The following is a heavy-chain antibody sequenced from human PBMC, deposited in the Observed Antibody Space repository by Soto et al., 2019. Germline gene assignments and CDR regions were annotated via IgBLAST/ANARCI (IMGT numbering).Heavy chain of an antibody. CDR2: IIPIFGTA. J-gene: IGHJ4*02. D-gene: IGHD1-26*01. CDR1: GGTFSSYS. V-gene: IGHV1-69*01. CDR3: ARDGGRHSGGIDY. Sequence: QVQLVQSGAEVKKPGSSVKVSCKASGGTFSSYSINWVRQAPGQGLEWMGEIIPIFGTANYAQKFQGRVTITADESTLTASMELSSLRSEDTAGYYCARDGGRHSGGIDYWGQGTLVTVSS.